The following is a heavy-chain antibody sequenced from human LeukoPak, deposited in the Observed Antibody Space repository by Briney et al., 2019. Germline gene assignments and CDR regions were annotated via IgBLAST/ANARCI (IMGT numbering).Heavy chain of an antibody. J-gene: IGHJ4*02. CDR3: ARPQTRGQWLVPALDY. Sequence: GGSLRLSCAASGFTFSSYWMHWVRHAPGKGLVWVSRINSDGSSTSYADSVKGRFTISRDNAKNTLYLQMNSLRAEDTAVYYCARPQTRGQWLVPALDYWGQGTLVTVSS. CDR2: INSDGSST. V-gene: IGHV3-74*01. D-gene: IGHD6-19*01. CDR1: GFTFSSYW.